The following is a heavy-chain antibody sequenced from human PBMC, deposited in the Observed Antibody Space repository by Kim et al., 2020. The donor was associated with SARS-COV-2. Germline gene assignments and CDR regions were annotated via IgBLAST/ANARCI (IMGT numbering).Heavy chain of an antibody. V-gene: IGHV3-49*04. J-gene: IGHJ4*02. Sequence: GGSLRLSCTASGFTFGDYAMSWVRQAPGKGLEWVGFIRSKAYGGTTEYAASVKGRFTISRDDSKSIAYLQMKSLKTEDTAVYYCTRDSITGLIFDYWGQGTLVTVSS. CDR2: IRSKAYGGTT. CDR1: GFTFGDYA. CDR3: TRDSITGLIFDY. D-gene: IGHD1-20*01.